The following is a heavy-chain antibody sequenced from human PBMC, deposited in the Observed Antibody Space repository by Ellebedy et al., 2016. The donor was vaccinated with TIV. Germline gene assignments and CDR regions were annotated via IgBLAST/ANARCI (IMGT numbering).Heavy chain of an antibody. CDR1: GGSFSGYY. V-gene: IGHV4-34*01. D-gene: IGHD2/OR15-2a*01. CDR3: ASMQRGD. Sequence: SETLSLTXAVYGGSFSGYYWSWIRQPPGKGLEWIGEINHSGSTNYNPSLKSRVTISVDTSKNQFSLKLSSVTAADTAVYYCASMQRGDWGQGTLVTVSS. J-gene: IGHJ4*02. CDR2: INHSGST.